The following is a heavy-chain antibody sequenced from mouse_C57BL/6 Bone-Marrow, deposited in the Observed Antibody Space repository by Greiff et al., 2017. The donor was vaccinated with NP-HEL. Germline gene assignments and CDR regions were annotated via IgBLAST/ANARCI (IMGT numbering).Heavy chain of an antibody. CDR2: IYPRSGNT. D-gene: IGHD2-1*01. CDR1: GYTFTSYG. Sequence: QVQLKESGAELARPGASVKLSCKASGYTFTSYGISWVKQRTGQGLEWIGEIYPRSGNTYYNEKFKGKATLTADKSSSTAYMELRSLTSEDSAVYFCARGDYYGNHQAWFAYWGQGTLVTVSA. CDR3: ARGDYYGNHQAWFAY. J-gene: IGHJ3*01. V-gene: IGHV1-81*01.